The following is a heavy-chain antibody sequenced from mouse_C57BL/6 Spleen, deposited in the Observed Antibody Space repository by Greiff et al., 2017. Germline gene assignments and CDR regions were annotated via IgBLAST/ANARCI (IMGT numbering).Heavy chain of an antibody. V-gene: IGHV1-26*01. CDR2: INPNNGGT. CDR1: GYKFTDYY. J-gene: IGHJ3*01. D-gene: IGHD1-1*01. Sequence: EVQLQQSGPELVKPGASVKISCKASGYKFTDYYMNWVKQSHGKSLEWIGDINPNNGGTSYNQKFKGKATLTVDKSSSTAYMELRSLTSEDSAVYYCAGDGRAWFAYWGQGTLVTVSA. CDR3: AGDGRAWFAY.